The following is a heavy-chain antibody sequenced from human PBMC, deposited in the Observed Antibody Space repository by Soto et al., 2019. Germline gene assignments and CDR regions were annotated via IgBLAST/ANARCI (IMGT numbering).Heavy chain of an antibody. J-gene: IGHJ4*02. D-gene: IGHD3-9*01. CDR3: ARVTGYPNEFDY. CDR2: ISSSSSYI. V-gene: IGHV3-21*01. Sequence: EVQLVESGGGLVKPGGSLRLSCAASGFTFSSYSMNWVRQAPGKGLEWVSSISSSSSYIYYADSVKGRCTISRDNDKNSLYLQMNSLRDEDTAVYYCARVTGYPNEFDYWGQGTLVTVSS. CDR1: GFTFSSYS.